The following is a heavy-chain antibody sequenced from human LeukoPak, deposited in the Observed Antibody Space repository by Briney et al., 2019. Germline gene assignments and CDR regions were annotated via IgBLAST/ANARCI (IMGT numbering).Heavy chain of an antibody. Sequence: GGSLRLSCAASGFTFSSYAMSWVRQAPGKGLEWVSVIYSGGSTYYADSVKGRFTISRHNSKNTLYLQMNSLRAEDTAVYYCARGSNWDDAFDIWGQGTMVTVSS. D-gene: IGHD1-1*01. CDR1: GFTFSSYA. CDR2: IYSGGST. J-gene: IGHJ3*02. V-gene: IGHV3-53*04. CDR3: ARGSNWDDAFDI.